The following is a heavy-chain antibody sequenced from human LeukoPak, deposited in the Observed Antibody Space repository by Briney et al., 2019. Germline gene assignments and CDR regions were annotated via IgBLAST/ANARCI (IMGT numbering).Heavy chain of an antibody. CDR2: IYHSGST. CDR1: GYSISSGYY. CDR3: ARGDSSSPGDFDY. V-gene: IGHV4-38-2*02. D-gene: IGHD6-13*01. J-gene: IGHJ4*02. Sequence: SETLSLTCTVSGYSISSGYYWGWIRQPPGKGLEWIGSIYHSGSTYYNPSLKSRVTISVDTSKNQFSLKVSSVTAADTAVYYCARGDSSSPGDFDYWGQGTLVTVSS.